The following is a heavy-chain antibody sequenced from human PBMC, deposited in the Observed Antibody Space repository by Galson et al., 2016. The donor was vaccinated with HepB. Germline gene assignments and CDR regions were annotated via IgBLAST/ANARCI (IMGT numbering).Heavy chain of an antibody. CDR2: INHSGST. CDR3: AIRSTTVINLWSDYLDY. D-gene: IGHD4-23*01. CDR1: GGSFTDYY. Sequence: SETLSLTCGVFGGSFTDYYWSWVRQPPGKGLEWIGEINHSGSTHYNPFLKSRGTISIDMSKNQLSLQLNSVTAADTALYYCAIRSTTVINLWSDYLDYWSQGALVTVSS. J-gene: IGHJ4*02. V-gene: IGHV4-34*01.